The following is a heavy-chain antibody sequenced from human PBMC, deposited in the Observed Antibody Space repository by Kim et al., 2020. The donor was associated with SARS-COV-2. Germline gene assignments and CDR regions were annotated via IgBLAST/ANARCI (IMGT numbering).Heavy chain of an antibody. CDR3: AGSWAVTLADYAGWFDP. V-gene: IGHV1-2*02. CDR1: GYTFTGYY. Sequence: ASVKVSCKTSGYTFTGYYLHWVRQAPGQGLEWMGWINPKSGGTNYSQKFLGRVTMTRDTSIRTAYMELTRLRSDDTAVYYCAGSWAVTLADYAGWFDPWGQGTLSPSPQ. D-gene: IGHD4-17*01. CDR2: INPKSGGT. J-gene: IGHJ5*02.